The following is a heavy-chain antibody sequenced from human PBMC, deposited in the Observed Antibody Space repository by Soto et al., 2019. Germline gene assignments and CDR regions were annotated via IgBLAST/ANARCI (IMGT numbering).Heavy chain of an antibody. CDR1: GFTFRNYA. CDR2: LSGSGDNT. J-gene: IGHJ4*02. Sequence: GGSLRLSCAASGFTFRNYAMSWVRQAPGKGLEWVSGLSGSGDNTYYADSVKGRFTVSRDNSEDTLYLQMNSLRVEDTAVFYCAKGLYDDFDYWGQGTLVTVSS. V-gene: IGHV3-23*01. D-gene: IGHD2-8*01. CDR3: AKGLYDDFDY.